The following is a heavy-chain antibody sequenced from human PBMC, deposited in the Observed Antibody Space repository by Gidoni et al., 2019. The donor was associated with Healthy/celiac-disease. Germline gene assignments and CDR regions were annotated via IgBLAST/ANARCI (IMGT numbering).Heavy chain of an antibody. D-gene: IGHD3-22*01. Sequence: EGQLLESGGGVGQLGGSLRLSWPASCVTVTSDAVTWARQAPGKGLALVSAISGCVCSTCYADSVKDRFTVSRDNSKNTLYLQMNILRAEDTAVYYCAKDWGSRGVTMIVVVIDYFDYWGQGTLVTVSS. CDR3: AKDWGSRGVTMIVVVIDYFDY. V-gene: IGHV3-23*01. CDR2: ISGCVCST. J-gene: IGHJ4*02. CDR1: CVTVTSDA.